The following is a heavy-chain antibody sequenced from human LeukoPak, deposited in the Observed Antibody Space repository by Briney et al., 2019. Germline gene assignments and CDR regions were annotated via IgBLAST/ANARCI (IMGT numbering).Heavy chain of an antibody. CDR2: ISGSGGST. CDR1: GFTFSSYA. Sequence: GGSLRLSCAASGFTFSSYAMSWVRQAPGKGLERVSAISGSGGSTYYADSVKGRFTSSRDNSKNTLYLQMNSLRAEDTAVYYCAISLGYSGYDYYYWGQGTLVTVSS. CDR3: AISLGYSGYDYYY. D-gene: IGHD5-12*01. V-gene: IGHV3-23*01. J-gene: IGHJ4*02.